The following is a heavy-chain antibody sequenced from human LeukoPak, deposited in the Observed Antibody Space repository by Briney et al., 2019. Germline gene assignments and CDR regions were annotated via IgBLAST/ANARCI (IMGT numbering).Heavy chain of an antibody. V-gene: IGHV4-59*08. CDR3: ARRAGYNAYYFDY. CDR1: GGSISSYY. CDR2: IYYSGST. J-gene: IGHJ4*02. Sequence: SETLSLTCTVSGGSISSYYWSWIRQPPGKGLEWIGYIYYSGSTNYNPSLKSRVTMSVDTSKNQFSLKLSSVTAADTAVYYCARRAGYNAYYFDYWGQGTLVTVSS. D-gene: IGHD5-12*01.